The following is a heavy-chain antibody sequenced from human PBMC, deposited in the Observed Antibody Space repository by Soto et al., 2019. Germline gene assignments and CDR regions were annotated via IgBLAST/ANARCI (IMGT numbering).Heavy chain of an antibody. V-gene: IGHV4-34*01. D-gene: IGHD3-22*01. CDR2: INHSGST. CDR1: GGSFSGYY. J-gene: IGHJ6*02. Sequence: RSLTCAVYGGSFSGYYWSWIRQPPGKGLEWIGEINHSGSTNYNPSLKSRVTISVDTSKNQFSLKLSSVTAANTAVYYCARGTHRRSGSSYYYYGMDVWGQGTTVTVSS. CDR3: ARGTHRRSGSSYYYYGMDV.